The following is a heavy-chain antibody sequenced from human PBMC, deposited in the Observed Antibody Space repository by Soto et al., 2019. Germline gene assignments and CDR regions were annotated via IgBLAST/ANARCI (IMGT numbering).Heavy chain of an antibody. V-gene: IGHV1-69*13. CDR2: IIPIFGTA. CDR3: ARVPNYYDSSGSWFDP. J-gene: IGHJ5*02. CDR1: GGTFSSYA. D-gene: IGHD3-22*01. Sequence: GASVKVSCKASGGTFSSYAISWVRQAPGQGLEWMGGIIPIFGTANYAQKFQGRVTITADESTSTAYMELSSLRSEDTAVFYCARVPNYYDSSGSWFDPWGQGTLVTVSS.